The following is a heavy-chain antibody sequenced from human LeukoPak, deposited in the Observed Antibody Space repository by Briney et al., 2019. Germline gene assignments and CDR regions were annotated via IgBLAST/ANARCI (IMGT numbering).Heavy chain of an antibody. J-gene: IGHJ4*02. D-gene: IGHD6-13*01. CDR2: INPSGSST. Sequence: ASVKVSCKASGYSFTSHYMHWVRQAPGQGLEWMGLINPSGSSTLYAQKFQGRVTMTRDTSISTAYMELSRLRSDDTAAYYCARVIRQQLIDYWGQGTLVTVSS. V-gene: IGHV1-2*06. CDR1: GYSFTSHY. CDR3: ARVIRQQLIDY.